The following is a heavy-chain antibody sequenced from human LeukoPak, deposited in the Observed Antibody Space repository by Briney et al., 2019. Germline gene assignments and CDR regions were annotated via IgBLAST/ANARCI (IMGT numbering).Heavy chain of an antibody. Sequence: SVKVSCKASGGTFSSYAISWVRQAPGQGLEWMGGIIPTFGTANYAQKFQGRVTITTDESTSTAYMELSSPRSEDTAVYYCARFGVGALWNQYWFDPWGQGTLVTVSS. CDR1: GGTFSSYA. J-gene: IGHJ5*02. D-gene: IGHD1-26*01. CDR2: IIPTFGTA. CDR3: ARFGVGALWNQYWFDP. V-gene: IGHV1-69*05.